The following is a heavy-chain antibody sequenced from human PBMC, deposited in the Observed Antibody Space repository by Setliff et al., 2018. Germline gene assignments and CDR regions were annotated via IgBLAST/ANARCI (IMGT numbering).Heavy chain of an antibody. CDR3: AREGVDTRSSTDYRYYMDV. CDR1: GGTFSSHG. Sequence: SVKVSCKASGGTFSSHGISWVRQAPGQGLEWMGGTIPIFGSTNYAQKFQDRVTIITDESTSTAYMELRSLRTEDTAVYYCAREGVDTRSSTDYRYYMDVWGKGTTVTVSS. J-gene: IGHJ6*03. V-gene: IGHV1-69*05. CDR2: TIPIFGST. D-gene: IGHD5-18*01.